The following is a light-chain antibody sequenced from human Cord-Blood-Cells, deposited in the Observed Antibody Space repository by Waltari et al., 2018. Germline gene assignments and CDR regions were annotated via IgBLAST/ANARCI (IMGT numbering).Light chain of an antibody. CDR1: QSVLYSSNNKNY. CDR2: WAS. V-gene: IGKV4-1*01. J-gene: IGKJ1*01. CDR3: QQYYSTRT. Sequence: DIVMTQSPDSLAVSLGERATIHCNSSQSVLYSSNNKNYLAWYQQKPGQPPKLLIYWASTRESGVPDRFSGSGSGTDFTLTISSLQAEDVAVYYCQQYYSTRTFGQGTKVEIK.